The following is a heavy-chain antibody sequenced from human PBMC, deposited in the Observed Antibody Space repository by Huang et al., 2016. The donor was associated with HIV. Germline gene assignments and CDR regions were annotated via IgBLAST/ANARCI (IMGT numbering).Heavy chain of an antibody. CDR3: AKESRWFSDFDQ. CDR1: GFIFSNFG. CDR2: ISYDGRSD. Sequence: QVQLVESGGGVVQPGTSLRLSCAASGFIFSNFGMHWVRQAPGKGREWVAVISYDGRSDRYSDSVKGRVTISRDNDKNTLSLEMNRLRHDDTAVYYCAKESRWFSDFDQWGQGTLVTVSS. D-gene: IGHD2-15*01. V-gene: IGHV3-30*18. J-gene: IGHJ5*02.